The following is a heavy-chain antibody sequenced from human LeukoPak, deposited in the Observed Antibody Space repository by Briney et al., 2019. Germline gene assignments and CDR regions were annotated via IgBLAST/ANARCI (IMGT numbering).Heavy chain of an antibody. J-gene: IGHJ4*02. CDR3: ARVGSYQGYFDY. V-gene: IGHV4-39*07. CDR2: IYYSGST. CDR1: GGSISSSSYY. Sequence: NPSETLSLTCTVSGGSISSSSYYWGWIRQPPGKGLEWIGSIYYSGSTYYNPSLKSRVTISVDTSKNQFSLKLSSVTAADTAVYYCARVGSYQGYFDYWGQGTLVTVSS. D-gene: IGHD1-26*01.